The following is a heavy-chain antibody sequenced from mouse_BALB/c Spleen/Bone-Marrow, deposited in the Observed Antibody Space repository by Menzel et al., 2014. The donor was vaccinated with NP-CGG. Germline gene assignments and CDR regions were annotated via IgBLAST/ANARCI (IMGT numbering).Heavy chain of an antibody. CDR1: GYSFTGYN. Sequence: EVHLVESGPELEKPGASVKISCTASGYSFTGYNMNWVKQSNGKSLEWIGNIDPYYGGTSYNQKFKGKATLTVDKSSSTAYMQLKSLTSEDSAVYYCATYGYSYWYFDVWGAGTTVTVSS. CDR3: ATYGYSYWYFDV. V-gene: IGHV1-39*01. CDR2: IDPYYGGT. D-gene: IGHD1-1*01. J-gene: IGHJ1*01.